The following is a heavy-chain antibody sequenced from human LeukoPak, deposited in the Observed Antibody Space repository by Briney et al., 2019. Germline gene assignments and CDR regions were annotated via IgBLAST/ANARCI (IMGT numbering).Heavy chain of an antibody. J-gene: IGHJ5*02. CDR3: ASQVVFSFDP. Sequence: SETLSLTCAVDGGSFSGYYWNWIRQPPGTGLEWIGEIDYFGSTTYNPSLKSRVTISVDTSKNQFSLKLSSVTAADTAVYYCASQVVFSFDPWGQGTLITVSS. CDR2: IDYFGST. V-gene: IGHV4-34*01. CDR1: GGSFSGYY. D-gene: IGHD2-15*01.